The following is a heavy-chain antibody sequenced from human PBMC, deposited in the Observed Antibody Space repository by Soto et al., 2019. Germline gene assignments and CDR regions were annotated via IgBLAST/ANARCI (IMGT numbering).Heavy chain of an antibody. CDR1: GDTFSTHT. CDR3: ARDQYCSVSTCFGYPEV. D-gene: IGHD2-15*01. CDR2: IIPLLGMT. Sequence: HVQLLQSGAEVKKPGSSVKVSCHASGDTFSTHTITWVRQAPGQGLEWVGRIIPLLGMTDYAQRFQGRITLTADTSTSTAYLVLSGLRPEDTALYYCARDQYCSVSTCFGYPEVWGTGTAVTVSS. V-gene: IGHV1-69*08. J-gene: IGHJ6*03.